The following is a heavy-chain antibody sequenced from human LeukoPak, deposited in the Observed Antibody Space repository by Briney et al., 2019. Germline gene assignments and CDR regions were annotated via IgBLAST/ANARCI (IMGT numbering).Heavy chain of an antibody. V-gene: IGHV3-20*04. Sequence: GGSLRLSCAASGFTFSSYGMSWVRQAPGKGLEWVSGINWNGGSTGYADSVKGRFTISRDNAKNSLYLQMNSLRAEDTALYYCARDVDRASVFGWLLHPYDAFDIWGQGTMVTVSS. J-gene: IGHJ3*02. CDR3: ARDVDRASVFGWLLHPYDAFDI. D-gene: IGHD3-3*01. CDR1: GFTFSSYG. CDR2: INWNGGST.